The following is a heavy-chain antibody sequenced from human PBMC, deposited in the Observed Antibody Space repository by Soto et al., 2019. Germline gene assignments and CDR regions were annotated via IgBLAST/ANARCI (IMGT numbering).Heavy chain of an antibody. V-gene: IGHV1-69*01. CDR3: ARKILTGSVGAFDI. Sequence: QVQLVQSGAEVKKPGSSVKVSCKASEGTFSSYAISWVRQAPGQGLEWMGGIIPIFGTANYAQKFQGRVTITADESTSTAYMELSSLRSEDTAVYYCARKILTGSVGAFDIWGQGTMVTVSS. CDR1: EGTFSSYA. D-gene: IGHD3-9*01. CDR2: IIPIFGTA. J-gene: IGHJ3*02.